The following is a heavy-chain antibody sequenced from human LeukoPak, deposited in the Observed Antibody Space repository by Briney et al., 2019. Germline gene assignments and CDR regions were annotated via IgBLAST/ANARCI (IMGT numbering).Heavy chain of an antibody. Sequence: PSETLSLTCTVSGGSISSYYWSWIRQPPGKGLEWIGYIYYSGSTNYNPSLKSRVTISVDTSKNQFSLKLSSVTAADTAVYYCASGRDGYNYTPLYYGMDVWGQGTTVTVSS. J-gene: IGHJ6*02. CDR1: GGSISSYY. CDR2: IYYSGST. CDR3: ASGRDGYNYTPLYYGMDV. D-gene: IGHD5-24*01. V-gene: IGHV4-59*01.